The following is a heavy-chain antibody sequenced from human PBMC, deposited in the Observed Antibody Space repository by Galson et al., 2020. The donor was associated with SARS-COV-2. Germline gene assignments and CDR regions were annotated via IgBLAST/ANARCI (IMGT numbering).Heavy chain of an antibody. V-gene: IGHV4-34*01. J-gene: IGHJ6*03. D-gene: IGHD3-10*01. Sequence: SETLSLTCAVYGGSFSDYSWTWVRQPPGKGLEWIGEISHSGITNYSPSLKSRVFMSVDTSKNQFSLKLSSVTAADTAVYYCARGGSRPIMAFDYYYFYMDVCGKGTTVTVSS. CDR3: ARGGSRPIMAFDYYYFYMDV. CDR1: GGSFSDYS. CDR2: ISHSGIT.